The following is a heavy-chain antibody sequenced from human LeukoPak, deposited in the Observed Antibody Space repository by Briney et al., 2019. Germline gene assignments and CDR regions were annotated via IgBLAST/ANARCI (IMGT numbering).Heavy chain of an antibody. V-gene: IGHV4-4*09. CDR1: GGSFSGYY. CDR3: ARHSISGRPDPRFDY. Sequence: SETLSLTCAVYGGSFSGYYWSWIRQPPGKGLEWIGYIYTSGSTNYNPSLKSRVTISVDTSKNQFSLKLSSVTAADTAVYYCARHSISGRPDPRFDYWGQGTLVTVSS. D-gene: IGHD2/OR15-2a*01. J-gene: IGHJ4*02. CDR2: IYTSGST.